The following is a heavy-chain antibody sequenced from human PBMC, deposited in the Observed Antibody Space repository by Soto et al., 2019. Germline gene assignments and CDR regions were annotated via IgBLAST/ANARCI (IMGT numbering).Heavy chain of an antibody. CDR3: ARDSHLYYDFWSGYPGDYYGMDV. D-gene: IGHD3-3*01. J-gene: IGHJ6*02. CDR1: GFIFSDYA. Sequence: PGGSLRLSCVASGFIFSDYAMHWARQAPGKGLEWVALISPAGTNQYYADSAKGRFTISRDNSKNTLYLQMNSLRAEDTAVYYCARDSHLYYDFWSGYPGDYYGMDVWGQGTTVTVSS. V-gene: IGHV3-30*14. CDR2: ISPAGTNQ.